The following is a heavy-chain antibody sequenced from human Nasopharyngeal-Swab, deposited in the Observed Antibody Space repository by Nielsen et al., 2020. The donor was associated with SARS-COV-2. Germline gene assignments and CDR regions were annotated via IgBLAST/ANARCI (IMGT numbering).Heavy chain of an antibody. CDR1: GFTFDDYA. V-gene: IGHV3-9*01. J-gene: IGHJ5*02. Sequence: SLKISCAASGFTFDDYAMHWVRQAPGKGLEWVSGISWNSGSIGYADSVKGRFTISRDNAKNSLYLQMNSLRAEDTALYCCAKDISADDGSGSYYPRGGFDPWGQGTLVTVSS. CDR2: ISWNSGSI. D-gene: IGHD3-10*01. CDR3: AKDISADDGSGSYYPRGGFDP.